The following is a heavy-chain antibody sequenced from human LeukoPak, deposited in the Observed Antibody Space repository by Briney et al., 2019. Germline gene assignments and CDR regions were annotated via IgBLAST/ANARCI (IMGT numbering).Heavy chain of an antibody. J-gene: IGHJ4*02. CDR1: RFTLTTYG. CDR2: IASNGGSE. V-gene: IGHV3-30*18. CDR3: AKSGHYSINGYHYFDY. D-gene: IGHD6-13*01. Sequence: PGGSLRLSCAPSRFTLTTYGLHWVRQAPGKGLEWVAAIASNGGSEYYADSVKGRFTTSRDNSKNTLFLQMNSLRPDDTAVYYCAKSGHYSINGYHYFDYWGQGTLVTVSS.